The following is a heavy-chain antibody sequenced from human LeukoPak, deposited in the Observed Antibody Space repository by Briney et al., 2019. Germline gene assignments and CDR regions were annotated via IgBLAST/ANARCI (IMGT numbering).Heavy chain of an antibody. CDR1: KFTFSSYS. D-gene: IGHD1-26*01. V-gene: IGHV3-48*01. CDR3: ARSAGGGSYWAFDY. CDR2: TSSGSSTI. J-gene: IGHJ4*02. Sequence: GGSLRLSCVASKFTFSSYSMNWVRQAPGKGLEWVSYTSSGSSTIYYADSVKGRFTISRDNAENSLYLQMNSLRAEDTAMYYCARSAGGGSYWAFDYWGQGTLVTVSS.